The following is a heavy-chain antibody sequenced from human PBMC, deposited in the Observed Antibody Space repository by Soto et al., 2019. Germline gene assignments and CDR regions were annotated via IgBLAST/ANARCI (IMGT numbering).Heavy chain of an antibody. CDR1: GGSIRSYY. Sequence: QVQLQESGPGLVRPSGTLSLTCTVSGGSIRSYYWSWIRQSPGKGLEWIGSIFYSGSTNYNPSLQSQVTISLDTSKSQFHLNLNSVAAAYSAVYSCARQVSYYDSSGHPTTIFDYWGQGALVTVSS. CDR2: IFYSGST. CDR3: ARQVSYYDSSGHPTTIFDY. V-gene: IGHV4-59*08. D-gene: IGHD3-22*01. J-gene: IGHJ4*02.